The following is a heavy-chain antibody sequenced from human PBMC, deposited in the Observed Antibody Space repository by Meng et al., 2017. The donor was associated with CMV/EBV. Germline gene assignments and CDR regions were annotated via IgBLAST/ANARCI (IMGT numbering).Heavy chain of an antibody. Sequence: GGSLRLSCAASGFTFSSYTMNWVRQAPGKGLEWVSSISGSGRHRYYADSVKGRLTISRDNAENSLFLEMSSLRVEDTAVYFCARDPRFPGVWGQGTTVTVSS. CDR2: ISGSGRHR. V-gene: IGHV3-21*01. CDR1: GFTFSSYT. J-gene: IGHJ6*02. CDR3: ARDPRFPGV. D-gene: IGHD3-3*01.